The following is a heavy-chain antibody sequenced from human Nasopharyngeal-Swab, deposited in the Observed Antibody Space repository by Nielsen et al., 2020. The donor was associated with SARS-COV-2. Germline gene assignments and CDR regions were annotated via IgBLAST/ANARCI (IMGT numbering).Heavy chain of an antibody. V-gene: IGHV3-9*01. D-gene: IGHD3-10*02. CDR1: GFTFGDYA. CDR2: ISYNGGST. CDR3: AKDLTRGDYVTSNAFDM. Sequence: SLKISCTASGFTFGDYAMHWARQTPGKGLEWFSHISYNGGSTGYADSVKGRFTISRDNAKNSLYLQMNSLRPDDTAFYYCAKDLTRGDYVTSNAFDMWGQGTVVTASS. J-gene: IGHJ3*02.